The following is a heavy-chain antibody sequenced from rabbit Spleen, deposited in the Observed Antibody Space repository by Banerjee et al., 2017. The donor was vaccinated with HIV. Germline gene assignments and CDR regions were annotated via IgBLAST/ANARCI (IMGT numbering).Heavy chain of an antibody. CDR2: IYTGSSVST. Sequence: QEQLVESGGGLVQPGGSLKLSCKASGFDFSSYYYMCWVRQAPGKGLEWIACIYTGSSVSTYYASWAKGRFTISKISSTTVTLQMTSLTVADTATYFCARDTGSSFSSYGMDLWGPGTLVTVS. J-gene: IGHJ6*01. CDR1: GFDFSSYYY. D-gene: IGHD8-1*01. CDR3: ARDTGSSFSSYGMDL. V-gene: IGHV1S45*01.